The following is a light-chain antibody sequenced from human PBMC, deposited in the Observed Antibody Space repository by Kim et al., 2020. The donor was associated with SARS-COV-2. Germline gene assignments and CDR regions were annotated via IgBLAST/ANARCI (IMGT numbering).Light chain of an antibody. Sequence: LSASIGDRFTITCRTSQTINNWLAWYQHKPGTAPKLLISKASTLESGVPSRFSGSGSGTEFTLTISSLQPEDSATYYCQQYHRWYTFGQGTKLEI. J-gene: IGKJ2*01. CDR1: QTINNW. CDR2: KAS. CDR3: QQYHRWYT. V-gene: IGKV1-5*03.